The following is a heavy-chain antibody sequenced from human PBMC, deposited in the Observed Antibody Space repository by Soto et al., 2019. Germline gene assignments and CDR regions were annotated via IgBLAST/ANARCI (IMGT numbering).Heavy chain of an antibody. Sequence: QVHLVQSGAEVKKPGASVKVSCKGSGYTFTSYGITWVRQAPGQGLEWMGWISANNGNTDYAQRLQGRVTVTRDTSTSTAYMELRSLRSDDTDVYYCARGRYGDYWGQGAVVTVSS. V-gene: IGHV1-18*01. D-gene: IGHD1-1*01. CDR2: ISANNGNT. J-gene: IGHJ4*02. CDR3: ARGRYGDY. CDR1: GYTFTSYG.